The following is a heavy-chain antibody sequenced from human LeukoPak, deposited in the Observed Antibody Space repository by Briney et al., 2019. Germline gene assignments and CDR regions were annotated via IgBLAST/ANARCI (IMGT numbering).Heavy chain of an antibody. Sequence: PSETLSLTCAVYGGSFSGYYWSWIRQPPGKGLEWIGEINHSGSTNYNPSLKSRVTISVDTSKNQFSLKLSSVTAADTAVYYCARLTMVRGVIINPALDYWGQGTLVTVSS. J-gene: IGHJ4*02. CDR2: INHSGST. CDR1: GGSFSGYY. CDR3: ARLTMVRGVIINPALDY. V-gene: IGHV4-34*01. D-gene: IGHD3-10*01.